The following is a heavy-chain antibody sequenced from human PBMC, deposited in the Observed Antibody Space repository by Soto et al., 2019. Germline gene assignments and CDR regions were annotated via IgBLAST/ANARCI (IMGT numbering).Heavy chain of an antibody. CDR3: AGHRSGGYYTHFDY. D-gene: IGHD3-10*01. J-gene: IGHJ4*02. CDR2: IYYSGST. CDR1: GGSISSYY. V-gene: IGHV4-59*01. Sequence: PSETLSLTCTVSGGSISSYYWSWIRQPPGKGLEWIGYIYYSGSTNYNPSLKSRVTISVDTSKNQFSLKLSSVTAADTAVYYCAGHRSGGYYTHFDYWGQGTLVTVSS.